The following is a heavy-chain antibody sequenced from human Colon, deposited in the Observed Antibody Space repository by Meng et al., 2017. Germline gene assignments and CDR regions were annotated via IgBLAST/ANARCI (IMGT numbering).Heavy chain of an antibody. CDR3: VRGFPSSD. J-gene: IGHJ4*02. CDR2: ISSSGSSL. V-gene: IGHV3-11*01. Sequence: QVQLVESGGVFVKPGESLRLSCAASGFTFGDHYMSWVREALGKGLEWVSYISSSGSSLYYADSVKGRFTISRDNAENSLFLHMDNLRVEDSAVYYCVRGFPSSDWGQGTLVTVSS. CDR1: GFTFGDHY.